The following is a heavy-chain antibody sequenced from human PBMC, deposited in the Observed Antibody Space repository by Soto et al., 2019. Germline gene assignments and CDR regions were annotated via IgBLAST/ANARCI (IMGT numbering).Heavy chain of an antibody. Sequence: HPGGSLRLSCAASGFTFSSYGMHWVRQAPGKGLEWVAVIWYDGSNKYYADSVKGRFTISRDNSKNTLYLQMNSLRAEDTAVYYCARDRYIRAPTYYFDYWGQGTLVTVSS. CDR1: GFTFSSYG. D-gene: IGHD3-16*02. CDR3: ARDRYIRAPTYYFDY. J-gene: IGHJ4*02. V-gene: IGHV3-33*01. CDR2: IWYDGSNK.